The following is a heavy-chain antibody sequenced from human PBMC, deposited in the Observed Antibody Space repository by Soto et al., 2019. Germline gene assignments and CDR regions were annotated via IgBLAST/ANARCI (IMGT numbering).Heavy chain of an antibody. J-gene: IGHJ4*02. CDR2: TTGSGDST. CDR1: GFTFASYA. Sequence: EVQLLESGGGLVQPGGSLRLSCAASGFTFASYAMTWVRQAPGKGLEWVSTTTGSGDSTYYADSVKGRFTISRDNSKNTLYVQMNSLRAEDTAVYYCAKGHYYGSGTYLDYWGQGTLVTVSS. CDR3: AKGHYYGSGTYLDY. V-gene: IGHV3-23*01. D-gene: IGHD3-10*01.